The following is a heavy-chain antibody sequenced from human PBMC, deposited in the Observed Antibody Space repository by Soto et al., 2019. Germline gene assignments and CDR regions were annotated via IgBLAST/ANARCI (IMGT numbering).Heavy chain of an antibody. V-gene: IGHV3-23*01. J-gene: IGHJ6*02. CDR2: IIDSGGST. CDR3: AKGRSYYYYYGVEV. CDR1: GFTCSSCA. Sequence: GGSLRHSCAASGFTCSSCAMVWVRQAPGKGLEWVSDIIDSGGSTYYADSVKGRFTISRDNSKSTLYLQMNSLRAEDTALYYCAKGRSYYYYYGVEVWGQGTTVTVSS.